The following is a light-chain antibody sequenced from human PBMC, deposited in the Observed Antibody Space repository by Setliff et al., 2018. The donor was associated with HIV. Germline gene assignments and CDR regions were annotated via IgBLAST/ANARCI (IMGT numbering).Light chain of an antibody. J-gene: IGLJ1*01. Sequence: QSALTQPASVSGSPGQSITISCTGTSSDVGGYNFVSWYQQHPDKAPKVLIYDVTHRPSGVSGRFSGSKSGKTASLTISGLQAEDEADYFCSSYRNSDPFYVFGTGTKV. V-gene: IGLV2-14*03. CDR1: SSDVGGYNF. CDR3: SSYRNSDPFYV. CDR2: DVT.